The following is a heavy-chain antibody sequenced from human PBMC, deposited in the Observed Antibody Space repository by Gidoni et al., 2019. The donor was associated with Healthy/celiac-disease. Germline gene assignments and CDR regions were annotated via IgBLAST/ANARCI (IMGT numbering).Heavy chain of an antibody. CDR3: ARGLGGYSYAHDALDI. CDR2: ITPIFGTV. D-gene: IGHD5-18*01. CDR1: GGTFRSYA. Sequence: QVQLVQSGAAVKKPGSSVKVSCKASGGTFRSYAINWVRQAPGQGLEWMGGITPIFGTVNYAQKFQGRVTITADESTRTAYMELSSLRSEDTAVYYCARGLGGYSYAHDALDIWGQGTMVTVAS. V-gene: IGHV1-69*01. J-gene: IGHJ3*02.